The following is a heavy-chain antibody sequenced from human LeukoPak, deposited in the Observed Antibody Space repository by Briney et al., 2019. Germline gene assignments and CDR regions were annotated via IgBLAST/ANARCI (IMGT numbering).Heavy chain of an antibody. CDR3: ARDKRQQLVHNFDY. D-gene: IGHD6-13*01. J-gene: IGHJ4*02. CDR2: ISSSSSYI. V-gene: IGHV3-21*01. Sequence: GGSLRLSCAASGFTFSSYSMNWGRQAPGRGLEWVSSISSSSSYIYYADSVKGRFTISRDNAKNSLYLQMNSLRAEDTAVYYCARDKRQQLVHNFDYWGQGTLVTVSS. CDR1: GFTFSSYS.